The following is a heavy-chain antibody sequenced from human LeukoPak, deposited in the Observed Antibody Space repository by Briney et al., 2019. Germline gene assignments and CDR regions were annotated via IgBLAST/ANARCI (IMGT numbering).Heavy chain of an antibody. J-gene: IGHJ4*02. CDR2: ISSSGGTR. CDR1: GFAFSVYE. CDR3: ARIESGGIPFNY. D-gene: IGHD2-15*01. V-gene: IGHV3-48*03. Sequence: PGGSLRLSCAASGFAFSVYEMYWVRQAPGKGLEWVSYISSSGGTRYYADSVKGRFTISRDNAKNSLYLQMDSLRAEDTAVYYCARIESGGIPFNYWGQGTLVTVSS.